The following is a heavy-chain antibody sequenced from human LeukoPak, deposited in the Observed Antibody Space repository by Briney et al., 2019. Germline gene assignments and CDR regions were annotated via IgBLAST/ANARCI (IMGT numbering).Heavy chain of an antibody. D-gene: IGHD6-19*01. CDR1: GGSFSGYY. J-gene: IGHJ4*02. V-gene: IGHV4-34*01. CDR2: INHSGST. Sequence: PSETLSLTCAVYGGSFSGYYWSWIRQPPGKGLEWIGEINHSGSTNYNPSLRSRVTVSVHTSKNQLSLKLSSVTAADTAAYYCARQWLVSPLFDYWGQGTLVTVSS. CDR3: ARQWLVSPLFDY.